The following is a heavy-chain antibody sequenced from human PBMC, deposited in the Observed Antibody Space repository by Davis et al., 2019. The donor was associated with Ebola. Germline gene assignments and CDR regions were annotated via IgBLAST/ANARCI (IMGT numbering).Heavy chain of an antibody. Sequence: ASVKVSCKVSGYTLSKLSMHWVRQAPGKGLEWMGGFDPEHGETIYAQRFQGKFTMTEDTATDTAYMELSSLTSEDTAVYYCATETGVSGIMPTGYYGMDVWGTGTTVTVSS. D-gene: IGHD1-20*01. CDR1: GYTLSKLS. V-gene: IGHV1-24*01. J-gene: IGHJ6*04. CDR3: ATETGVSGIMPTGYYGMDV. CDR2: FDPEHGET.